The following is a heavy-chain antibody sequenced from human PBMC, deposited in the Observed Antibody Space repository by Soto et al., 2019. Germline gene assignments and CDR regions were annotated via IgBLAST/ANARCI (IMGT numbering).Heavy chain of an antibody. V-gene: IGHV4-30-2*01. CDR1: GGSISSGGYS. CDR3: ARRKDTSGYLDY. CDR2: IYHSGSS. D-gene: IGHD3-22*01. Sequence: SETLSLTCAVSGGSISSGGYSWSWIRQPPGKGLEWIGYIYHSGSSNYNPSLKSRVTISVDTSKKQFSLKLSSVTAADTAVYYCARRKDTSGYLDYWGQGTLVTVSS. J-gene: IGHJ4*02.